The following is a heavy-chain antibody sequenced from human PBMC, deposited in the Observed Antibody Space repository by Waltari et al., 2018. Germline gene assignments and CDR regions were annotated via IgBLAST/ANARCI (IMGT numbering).Heavy chain of an antibody. J-gene: IGHJ4*02. CDR3: AKAPHNWITVY. V-gene: IGHV3-23*03. Sequence: EVHLLESGGGLVQPGGSLRLSCAASGFTFNSYVMSWVRQAPGQGLGGVSVFHSADSRTYYADSVKGRFTMSRDNSRNTLYLQMNSLRAGDTAVYYCAKAPHNWITVYWGQGALVTVSS. D-gene: IGHD1-20*01. CDR1: GFTFNSYV. CDR2: FHSADSRT.